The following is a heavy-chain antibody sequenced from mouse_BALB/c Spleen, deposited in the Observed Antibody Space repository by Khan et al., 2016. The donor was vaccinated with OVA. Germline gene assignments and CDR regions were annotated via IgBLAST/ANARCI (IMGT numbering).Heavy chain of an antibody. J-gene: IGHJ3*01. V-gene: IGHV3-8*02. CDR3: ARSTYKYAYAY. CDR2: MIYSGYT. Sequence: VQLQQSGPSLVQPSQTLSLTCSVTGDSITSGFWSWVRNFPGNKLEYMGYMIYSGYTYYNPSLKGRFSITRHTSKNQYYLQLNSVNTEYTATYYCARSTYKYAYAYWGQGALVTGAA. CDR1: GDSITSGF. D-gene: IGHD1-3*01.